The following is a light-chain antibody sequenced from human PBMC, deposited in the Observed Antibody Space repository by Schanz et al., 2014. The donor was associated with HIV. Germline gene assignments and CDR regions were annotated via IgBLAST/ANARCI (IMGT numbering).Light chain of an antibody. CDR2: DVT. CDR1: SSDVGGYNY. V-gene: IGLV2-11*01. Sequence: SALTQPRSVSGSPGQSVAISCTGTSSDVGGYNYVSWYQQHPGKAPKLMIYDVTKRPSGVPDRFSGSKSGNTASLTISALQAEDEADYFCCSYAGTYTRYVFGTGTKLTVL. J-gene: IGLJ1*01. CDR3: CSYAGTYTRYV.